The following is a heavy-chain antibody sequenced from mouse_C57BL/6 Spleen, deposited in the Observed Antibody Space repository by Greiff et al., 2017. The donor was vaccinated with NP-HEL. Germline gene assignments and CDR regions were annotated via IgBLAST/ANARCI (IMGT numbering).Heavy chain of an antibody. J-gene: IGHJ2*01. CDR3: ARDYDGYYGY. CDR2: ISYDGSN. Sequence: EVQLVESGPGLVKPSQSLSLTCSVTGYSITSGYHWNWIRQFPGNKLEWMGYISYDGSNNYNPSLKNRISITRDTSKNQFFLKLNSVTTEDTATYYCARDYDGYYGYWGQGTTLTVSS. CDR1: GYSITSGYH. V-gene: IGHV3-6*01. D-gene: IGHD2-3*01.